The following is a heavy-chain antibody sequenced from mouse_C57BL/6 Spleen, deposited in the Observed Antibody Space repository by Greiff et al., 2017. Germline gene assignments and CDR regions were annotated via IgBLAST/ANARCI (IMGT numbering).Heavy chain of an antibody. Sequence: EVQGVESGGGLVQPKGSLKLSCAASGFSFNTYAMNWVRQAPGKGLEWVARIRSKSNNYATYYADSVKDRFTISRDDSESMLYLQMNNLKTEDTAMYYCVRHGTGLYAMDYWGQGTSVTVSS. CDR3: VRHGTGLYAMDY. D-gene: IGHD4-1*01. V-gene: IGHV10-1*01. CDR2: IRSKSNNYAT. CDR1: GFSFNTYA. J-gene: IGHJ4*01.